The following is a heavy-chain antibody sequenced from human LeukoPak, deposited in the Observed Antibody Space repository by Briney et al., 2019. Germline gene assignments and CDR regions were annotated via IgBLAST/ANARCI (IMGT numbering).Heavy chain of an antibody. CDR2: INPNSGGT. D-gene: IGHD3-9*01. CDR1: GYTFTGYY. J-gene: IGHJ4*02. CDR3: ARADILTGYYDY. V-gene: IGHV1-2*02. Sequence: ASVKVSCKASGYTFTGYYMHWVRQAPGQGLEWMGWINPNSGGTNYAQKFRGRVTMTRDTSISTAYMELSRLRSDDTAVYYCARADILTGYYDYWGQGTLVTVSS.